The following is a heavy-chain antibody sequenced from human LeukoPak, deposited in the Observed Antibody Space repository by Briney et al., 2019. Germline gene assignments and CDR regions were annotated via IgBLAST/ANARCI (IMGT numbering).Heavy chain of an antibody. CDR3: ARINWNCVEGYYYYMDV. D-gene: IGHD1-7*01. V-gene: IGHV4-4*07. CDR1: GGSISSYY. Sequence: SETLSLTCTVSGGSISSYYWSWIRQPAGKGLEWIGRIYTSGSTNYNPSLKSRVTMSVDTSKNQFSPKLSSVTAADTAVYYCARINWNCVEGYYYYMDVWGKGTTVTVSS. CDR2: IYTSGST. J-gene: IGHJ6*03.